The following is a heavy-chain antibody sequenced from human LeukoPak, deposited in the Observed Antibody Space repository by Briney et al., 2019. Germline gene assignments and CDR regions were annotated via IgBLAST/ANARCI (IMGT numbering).Heavy chain of an antibody. V-gene: IGHV1-3*01. CDR2: INAGNGNT. CDR3: AREVIAVAGTKGVVWFDP. CDR1: GYTFTSYA. J-gene: IGHJ5*02. Sequence: ASVKVSCKASGYTFTSYAMHWVRQAPGQRLEWMGRINAGNGNTKYSQKFQGRVTITRDTSASTAYMELSSLRSEDTAVYYCAREVIAVAGTKGVVWFDPWGQGTLVTVSS. D-gene: IGHD6-19*01.